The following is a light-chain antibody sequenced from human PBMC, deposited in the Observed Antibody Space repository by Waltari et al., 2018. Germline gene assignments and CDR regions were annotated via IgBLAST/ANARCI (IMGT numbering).Light chain of an antibody. CDR1: QCVSSY. Sequence: EIVLTPSPATLSLSPGARATLSCRASQCVSSYLAWYQQKSGQAPRLPIYDASNRATGIPARFSGGGSGTDFTLTISSLEPEDFAVYYCQQRSDWLLTFGGGTKVEIK. V-gene: IGKV3-11*01. J-gene: IGKJ4*01. CDR2: DAS. CDR3: QQRSDWLLT.